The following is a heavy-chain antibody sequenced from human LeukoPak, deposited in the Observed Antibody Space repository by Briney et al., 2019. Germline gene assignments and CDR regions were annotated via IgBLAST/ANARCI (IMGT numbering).Heavy chain of an antibody. CDR1: GFTVSSNY. CDR3: ARGSHIGAADILDN. D-gene: IGHD6-13*01. J-gene: IGHJ4*02. Sequence: PGGSLRLSCAASGFTVSSNYMSWVRQAPGKGLEWVSVIYSGGATFYADSVKGRFTISRDDSKNTLYLQMNSLRAEDTAVYYCARGSHIGAADILDNWGQGTLVTVSS. CDR2: IYSGGAT. V-gene: IGHV3-53*01.